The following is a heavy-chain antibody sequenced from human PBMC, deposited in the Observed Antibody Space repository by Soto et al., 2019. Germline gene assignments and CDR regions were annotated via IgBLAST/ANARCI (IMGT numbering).Heavy chain of an antibody. V-gene: IGHV3-73*01. J-gene: IGHJ4*02. D-gene: IGHD4-17*01. CDR2: IRSKADSYAT. Sequence: GGSLRLSCAASGVTFSGSTIHWVRQASGKGLEWVGRIRSKADSYATAYAASVKGRFTISRDDSKNTAYLQVNSLKAEDTAVYYCTSTGPTAYFDYWGQGTLVTVSS. CDR1: GVTFSGST. CDR3: TSTGPTAYFDY.